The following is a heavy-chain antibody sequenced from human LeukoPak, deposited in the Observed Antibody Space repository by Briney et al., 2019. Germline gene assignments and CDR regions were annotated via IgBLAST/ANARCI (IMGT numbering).Heavy chain of an antibody. CDR1: GGSFSGYY. J-gene: IGHJ4*02. D-gene: IGHD5-18*01. Sequence: TSETLSLTCAVYGGSFSGYYWSWIRQPPGKGLEWIGEINHSGSTNYNPSLKSRVTISVDTSKNQFSLKLSSVTAADTAVYYCARDRIPRGRLFDYWGQGTLVTVSS. CDR3: ARDRIPRGRLFDY. CDR2: INHSGST. V-gene: IGHV4-34*01.